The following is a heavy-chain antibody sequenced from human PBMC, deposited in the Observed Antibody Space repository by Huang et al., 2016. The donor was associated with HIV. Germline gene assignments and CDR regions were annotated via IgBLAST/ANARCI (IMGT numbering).Heavy chain of an antibody. CDR2: IYYTGTT. Sequence: QVQLQESGPGPVKPSQTLSLTCTVSGDSISRGGYLWGWIRQSPGKGLEWIGSIYYTGTTSYNPSLRSRVTMAVDTSKNQFSLRLTAVTAEDTAVYYCARDRITQCNGGRCYSDWSDPWGQGTLVIVSS. CDR3: ARDRITQCNGGRCYSDWSDP. D-gene: IGHD2-15*01. J-gene: IGHJ5*02. CDR1: GDSISRGGYL. V-gene: IGHV4-30-4*08.